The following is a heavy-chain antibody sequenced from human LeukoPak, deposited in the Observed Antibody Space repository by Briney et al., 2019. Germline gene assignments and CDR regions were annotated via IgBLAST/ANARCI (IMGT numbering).Heavy chain of an antibody. CDR1: GYTFTSYA. CDR3: AREVANAGMDV. V-gene: IGHV1-69*04. D-gene: IGHD5-12*01. Sequence: ASVKVSCKASGYTFTSYAISWVRQAPGQGLEWMGRIIPILGIANYAQKFQGRVTITADKSTSTAYMELSSLRSEDTAVYYCAREVANAGMDVWGQGTTVTVSS. CDR2: IIPILGIA. J-gene: IGHJ6*02.